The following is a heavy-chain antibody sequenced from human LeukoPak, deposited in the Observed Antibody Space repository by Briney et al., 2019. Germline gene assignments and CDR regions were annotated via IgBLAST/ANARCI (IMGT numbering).Heavy chain of an antibody. CDR3: AKGLTWDSTSCSD. V-gene: IGHV3-23*01. CDR2: IVGSGGNM. CDR1: GFSFSSYA. Sequence: PGGSLRLSCAASGFSFSSYAMSWVRQAPGKGLEWVSAIVGSGGNMYYADSVKGRFTISRDNCKSTLYLQMNSLRAEDTAVYYCAKGLTWDSTSCSDWGQGTLVTVSS. D-gene: IGHD2-2*01. J-gene: IGHJ4*02.